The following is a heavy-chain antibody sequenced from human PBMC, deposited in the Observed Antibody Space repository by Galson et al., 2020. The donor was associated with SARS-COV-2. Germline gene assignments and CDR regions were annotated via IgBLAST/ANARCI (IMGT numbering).Heavy chain of an antibody. CDR3: AKDMGPEYYFDY. Sequence: GESLKISCAASGFTFSSYGMHWVRQAPGKGLEWVAVISYDGSNKYYADSVKGRFTISRDNSKNTLYLQMNSLRAEDTAVYYCAKDMGPEYYFDYWGQGTLVTVSS. CDR1: GFTFSSYG. J-gene: IGHJ4*02. CDR2: ISYDGSNK. D-gene: IGHD3-10*01. V-gene: IGHV3-30*18.